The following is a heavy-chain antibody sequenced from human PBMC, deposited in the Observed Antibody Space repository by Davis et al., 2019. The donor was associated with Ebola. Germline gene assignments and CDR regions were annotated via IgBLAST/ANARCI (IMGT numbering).Heavy chain of an antibody. CDR2: IYYSGST. Sequence: PSETLSLTCTVSGGSISSSSYYWGWIRQHPGKGLEWIGYIYYSGSTYYNPSLKSRVTISVDTSKNQFSLKLSSVTAADTAVYYCARDSRPTAGRHYYGMDVWGQGTTVTVSS. CDR3: ARDSRPTAGRHYYGMDV. V-gene: IGHV4-31*03. D-gene: IGHD5-18*01. J-gene: IGHJ6*02. CDR1: GGSISSSSYY.